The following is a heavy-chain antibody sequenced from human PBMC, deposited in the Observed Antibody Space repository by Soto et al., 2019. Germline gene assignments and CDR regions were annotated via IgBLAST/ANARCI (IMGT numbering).Heavy chain of an antibody. CDR3: ARKAADGYSSVLSSGVAFDI. D-gene: IGHD6-19*01. Sequence: GGSLRLSCAASGFTFSSYAMHWVRQAPGKGLEWVAVISYDGSNKYYADSVKGRFTISRDNSKNTLYLQMNSLRAEDTAVYYCARKAADGYSSVLSSGVAFDIWGQGTMVTVSS. CDR1: GFTFSSYA. V-gene: IGHV3-30-3*01. J-gene: IGHJ3*02. CDR2: ISYDGSNK.